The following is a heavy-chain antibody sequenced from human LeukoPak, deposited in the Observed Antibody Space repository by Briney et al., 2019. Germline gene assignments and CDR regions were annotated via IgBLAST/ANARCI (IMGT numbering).Heavy chain of an antibody. V-gene: IGHV1-2*06. J-gene: IGHJ6*02. CDR3: ARDGGYCSSGTICYSRAEYYYYGMDV. D-gene: IGHD2-2*01. Sequence: ASVKVSCKASGYTFTGYYMHWVRQAPGQGLEWMGRINPNSGGTNYAQKFQGRVTMTRDTSISTVYMELSRLRSDDTAVYYCARDGGYCSSGTICYSRAEYYYYGMDVWGQGTTVTVSS. CDR1: GYTFTGYY. CDR2: INPNSGGT.